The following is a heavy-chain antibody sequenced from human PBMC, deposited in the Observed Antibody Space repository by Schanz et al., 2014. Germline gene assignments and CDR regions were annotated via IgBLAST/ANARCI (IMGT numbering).Heavy chain of an antibody. Sequence: QVQLQESGPGLVKPSETLSLTCTVSGGSISSYYWNWIRQPPGKGLEWIGYVFFRGSTYYNPSLKSRVTISIDTSKNQFSLRLPSVTAADTAVYYCYGMDVWGQGTTVTVSS. J-gene: IGHJ6*02. CDR2: VFFRGST. CDR1: GGSISSYY. V-gene: IGHV4-59*12. CDR3: YGMDV.